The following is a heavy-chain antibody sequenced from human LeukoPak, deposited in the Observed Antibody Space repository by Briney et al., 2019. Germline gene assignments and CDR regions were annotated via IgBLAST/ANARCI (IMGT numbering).Heavy chain of an antibody. CDR3: ARDGDGYNPTDAFDI. V-gene: IGHV3-66*01. CDR1: GFTVSSNY. D-gene: IGHD5-24*01. J-gene: IGHJ3*02. CDR2: IYSGGST. Sequence: GGSLRLSCAASGFTVSSNYMSWVRQAPGKGLEWVSVIYSGGSTYYADSVKGRFTISRDNSKNTLYLQMNSLRAEDTAVYYCARDGDGYNPTDAFDIWGQGTMVAVSS.